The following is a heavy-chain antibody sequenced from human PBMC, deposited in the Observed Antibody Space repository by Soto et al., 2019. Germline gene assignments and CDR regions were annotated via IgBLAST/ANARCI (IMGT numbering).Heavy chain of an antibody. CDR3: ATRARYCSGGSCYSSYYYYYYMDV. CDR1: GYTLTELS. J-gene: IGHJ6*03. V-gene: IGHV1-24*01. CDR2: FDPEDGET. D-gene: IGHD2-15*01. Sequence: ASVKVSCKVSGYTLTELSMHWVRQAPGKGLEWMGGFDPEDGETIYAQKFQGRVTMTEDTSTDTAYMELSSLRSEDTAVYYCATRARYCSGGSCYSSYYYYYYMDVWGKGTTVTVSS.